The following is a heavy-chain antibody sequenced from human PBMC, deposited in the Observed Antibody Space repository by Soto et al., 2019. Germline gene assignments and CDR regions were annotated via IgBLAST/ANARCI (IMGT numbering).Heavy chain of an antibody. Sequence: GGSLRLSCAASGFPFGNYAMSWVRQAPGKGLEWISGISGGGHGTNYADSVKGRFTISRDNSRNTLYLQMNSLRVEDTAVYYCAKDPRQRLGFWGQGTLVTVSS. J-gene: IGHJ4*02. V-gene: IGHV3-23*01. CDR3: AKDPRQRLGF. CDR1: GFPFGNYA. CDR2: ISGGGHGT. D-gene: IGHD1-1*01.